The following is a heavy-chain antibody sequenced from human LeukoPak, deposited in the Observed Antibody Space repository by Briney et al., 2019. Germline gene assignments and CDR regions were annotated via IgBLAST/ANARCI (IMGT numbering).Heavy chain of an antibody. V-gene: IGHV3-23*01. CDR1: GFTFNNYA. Sequence: GGSLTLSCAASGFTFNNYAMSWVRQAPGKGLEWVSGLGGSGGSINYADSVKGRFTISRDNSKNTLYLQMNSLRAEDTAVYWCAKGVDGYCSSDSCYAYDCWGQGTLVTVSS. J-gene: IGHJ4*02. CDR3: AKGVDGYCSSDSCYAYDC. D-gene: IGHD2-2*01. CDR2: LGGSGGSI.